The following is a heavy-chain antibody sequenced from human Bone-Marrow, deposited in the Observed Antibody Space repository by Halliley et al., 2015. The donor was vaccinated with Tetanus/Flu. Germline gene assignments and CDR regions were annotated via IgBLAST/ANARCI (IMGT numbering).Heavy chain of an antibody. CDR3: ARASRDPVYNSSDYVAFDI. V-gene: IGHV4-31*02. CDR2: SGYP. J-gene: IGHJ3*02. D-gene: IGHD3-22*01. Sequence: SGYPYYSPSPKSRVDMSGRASKNQFSLKLSSVTAADTAVYYCARASRDPVYNSSDYVAFDIWGQGTKVTVSS.